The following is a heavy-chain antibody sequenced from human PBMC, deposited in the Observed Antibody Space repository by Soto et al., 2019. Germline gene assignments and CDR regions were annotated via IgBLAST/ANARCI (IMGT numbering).Heavy chain of an antibody. CDR2: IIPIFGTA. CDR1: GGTFSSYA. CDR3: ARDRCSSSGLFCYGMDV. V-gene: IGHV1-69*01. J-gene: IGHJ6*02. D-gene: IGHD6-13*01. Sequence: QVQLVQSGAEVKKPGSSVKVSCKASGGTFSSYAISWVRQAPGQGLEWMGGIIPIFGTANYAQKFQGRVTITADESTSTAYMELSSLRSEDTVVYYCARDRCSSSGLFCYGMDVWGQGPTVTVCS.